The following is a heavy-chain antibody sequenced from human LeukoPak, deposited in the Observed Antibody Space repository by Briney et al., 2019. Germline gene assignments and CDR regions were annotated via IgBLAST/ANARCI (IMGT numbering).Heavy chain of an antibody. D-gene: IGHD2-2*01. CDR1: GYTFTDYY. J-gene: IGHJ6*02. CDR3: ASSVVPAAMLYYYGMDV. V-gene: IGHV1-2*02. Sequence: ASVKVSCKASGYTFTDYYIHWVRHAPGQGLEWMGWMNPSNGGTRYAQKFQGRVTTTRDTSISTAYMELSSLRSDDTAVYFCASSVVPAAMLYYYGMDVWGQGTTVIVSS. CDR2: MNPSNGGT.